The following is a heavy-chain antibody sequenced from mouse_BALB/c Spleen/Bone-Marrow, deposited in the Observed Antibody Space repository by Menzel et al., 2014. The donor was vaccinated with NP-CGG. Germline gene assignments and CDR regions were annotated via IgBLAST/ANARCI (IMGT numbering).Heavy chain of an antibody. D-gene: IGHD1-1*01. CDR3: ARCRVYYYAN. Sequence: EVKLMESGPELVKPGASVKISCKPSGYTFTEYTMHWVKQSHGRSLEWTGGINPNNGGTSYNQKLKGKATLTVDKSSNTAYMELRSLTSEDTGVYNCARCRVYYYANWGQGTTLTVSS. CDR1: GYTFTEYT. J-gene: IGHJ2*01. V-gene: IGHV1-18*01. CDR2: INPNNGGT.